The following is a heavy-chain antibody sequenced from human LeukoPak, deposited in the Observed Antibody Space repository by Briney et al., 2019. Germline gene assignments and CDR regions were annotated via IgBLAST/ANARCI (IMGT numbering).Heavy chain of an antibody. D-gene: IGHD1-26*01. J-gene: IGHJ4*02. V-gene: IGHV1-2*06. Sequence: ASVKVSCKASGYTFTGYYMHWVRQAPGQGLEWMGRINPNSGGTNYAQKFQGRVTMTRDTSFSTAYMELSRLRSDDTAVYYCARDRSGSCFDYWGQGTLVTVSS. CDR3: ARDRSGSCFDY. CDR1: GYTFTGYY. CDR2: INPNSGGT.